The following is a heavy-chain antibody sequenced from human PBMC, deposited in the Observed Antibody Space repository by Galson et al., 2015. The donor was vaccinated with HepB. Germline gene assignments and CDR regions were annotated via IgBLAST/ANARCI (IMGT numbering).Heavy chain of an antibody. CDR2: ISAYNGNT. CDR1: GGTFSSYA. CDR3: AREFHYLNGDYGFVDYYYGMDV. Sequence: SVKVSCKASGGTFSSYAISWVRQAPGQGLEWMGWISAYNGNTNYAQKLQGRVTMTTDTSTSTAYMELRSLRSDDTAVYYCAREFHYLNGDYGFVDYYYGMDVWGQGTTVTVSS. V-gene: IGHV1-18*01. J-gene: IGHJ6*02. D-gene: IGHD4-17*01.